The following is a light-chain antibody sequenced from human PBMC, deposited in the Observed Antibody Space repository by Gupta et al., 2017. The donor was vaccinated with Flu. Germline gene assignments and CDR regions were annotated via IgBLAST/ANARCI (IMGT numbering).Light chain of an antibody. CDR3: PQCYSTRTWP. Sequence: DIQMTQSPSSLAASVGDRVTITCRARQSISSYLNWYQQKPGKAPKLLIYAASSLQSGVPSRFSGSGSGTDFTLTISSLQPEDFATYYCPQCYSTRTWPFGQGTNVELK. V-gene: IGKV1-39*01. CDR2: AAS. CDR1: QSISSY. J-gene: IGKJ1*01.